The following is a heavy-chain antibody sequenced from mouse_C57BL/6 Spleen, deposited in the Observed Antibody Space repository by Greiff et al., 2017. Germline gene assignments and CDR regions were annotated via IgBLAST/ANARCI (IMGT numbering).Heavy chain of an antibody. D-gene: IGHD1-1*01. V-gene: IGHV5-4*01. CDR3: ARDRGYVGSSYERFAY. CDR1: GFTFSSYA. J-gene: IGHJ3*01. CDR2: ISDGGSYT. Sequence: EVQGVESGGGLVKPGGSLKLSCAASGFTFSSYAMSWVRQTPEKRLEWVATISDGGSYTYYTDNVKGRFTISRDNAKNNLYLQMSHLKSEDTAMYYCARDRGYVGSSYERFAYWGQGTLVTVSA.